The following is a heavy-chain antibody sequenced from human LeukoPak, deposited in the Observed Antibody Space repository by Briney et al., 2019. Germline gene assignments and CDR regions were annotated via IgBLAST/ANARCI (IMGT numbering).Heavy chain of an antibody. V-gene: IGHV4-61*02. J-gene: IGHJ2*01. Sequence: PSETLSLTCTVSGGSTSSGGYYWNWIRQPAGKGLEWIGRIYISGSTNYNPSLKSRVTISVETSKNQFSLKLSSVTAADTAVYYCAREYYDNSRGDFDLWGRGTLATVSS. CDR2: IYISGST. D-gene: IGHD3-22*01. CDR1: GGSTSSGGYY. CDR3: AREYYDNSRGDFDL.